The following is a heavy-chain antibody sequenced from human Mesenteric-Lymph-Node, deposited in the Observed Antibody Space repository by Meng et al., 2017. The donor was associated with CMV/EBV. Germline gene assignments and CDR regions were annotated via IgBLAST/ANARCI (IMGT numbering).Heavy chain of an antibody. CDR3: ARDDLGSWGYGSGSSYKGFDY. J-gene: IGHJ4*02. CDR1: A. V-gene: IGHV6-1*01. CDR2: TYYKSRWYN. D-gene: IGHD3-10*01. Sequence: AWNWIRQSPSRGLEWLGRTYYKSRWYNDYALSVKSRITINPDTSKNQFSLQLNSVTPEDTAVYYCARDDLGSWGYGSGSSYKGFDYWGQGTLVTVSS.